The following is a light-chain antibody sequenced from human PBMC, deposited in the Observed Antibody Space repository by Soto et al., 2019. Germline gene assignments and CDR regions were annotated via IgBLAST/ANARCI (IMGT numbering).Light chain of an antibody. J-gene: IGKJ4*01. CDR1: QSFGTS. CDR2: DTF. V-gene: IGKV3-11*01. Sequence: EIVLTQFPATLSLSPGEEATLSCRASQSFGTSLAWYQQRPAQAPRLLIYDTFKVAAGVPARFSGSGSGAXXXXXXSGLXXXXXXXYYCQQGGSFGGGTKVEIK. CDR3: QQGGS.